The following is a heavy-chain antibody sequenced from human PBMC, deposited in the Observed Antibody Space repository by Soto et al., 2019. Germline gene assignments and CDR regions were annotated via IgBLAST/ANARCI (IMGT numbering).Heavy chain of an antibody. CDR3: ARDMVDYYDSSGYSNGMDV. J-gene: IGHJ6*02. CDR2: ISYDGSNK. D-gene: IGHD3-22*01. Sequence: QVQLVESGGGVVQPGRSLRLSCAASGFTFSSYAMHWVRQAPGKGLEWVAVISYDGSNKYYADSVKGRFTISRDNSKNTLYLQMNSLRGEDTAVYYCARDMVDYYDSSGYSNGMDVWGQGTTVTVSS. V-gene: IGHV3-30-3*01. CDR1: GFTFSSYA.